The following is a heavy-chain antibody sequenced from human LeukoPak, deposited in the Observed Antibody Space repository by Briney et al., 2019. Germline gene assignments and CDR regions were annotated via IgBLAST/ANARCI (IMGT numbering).Heavy chain of an antibody. CDR3: ARVVGDYFTNYYYYGMDV. Sequence: GASVKVSCKASVYTFTSYGISWVRQAPGQGLEWMGWISAYNGNTNYAQKLQGRVTMTTDTSTSTAYMELRSLRSDDTAVYYCARVVGDYFTNYYYYGMDVWGQGTTVTVSS. J-gene: IGHJ6*02. V-gene: IGHV1-18*01. D-gene: IGHD4-17*01. CDR2: ISAYNGNT. CDR1: VYTFTSYG.